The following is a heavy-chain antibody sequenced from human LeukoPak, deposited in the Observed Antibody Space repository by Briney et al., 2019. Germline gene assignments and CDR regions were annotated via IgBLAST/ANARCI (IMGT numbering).Heavy chain of an antibody. Sequence: GGSLRLSCVASGITLSTYGMNWVRQVPGKGLEWVANIKPGGGERYYVDSVKGRFTISRDNAKNSVDLQMNSLRVEDTAVYYCMRGGGDYWGQGTLVTVSS. CDR2: IKPGGGER. D-gene: IGHD3-16*01. J-gene: IGHJ4*02. CDR1: GITLSTYG. V-gene: IGHV3-7*01. CDR3: MRGGGDY.